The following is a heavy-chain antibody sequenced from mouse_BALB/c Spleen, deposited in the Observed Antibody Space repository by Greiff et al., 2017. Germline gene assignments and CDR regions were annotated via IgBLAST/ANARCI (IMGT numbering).Heavy chain of an antibody. CDR1: GYAFPNYL. J-gene: IGHJ4*01. CDR3: ARGWSGAMDY. Sequence: QVQLQHSGAELVRPGTSVKVSCKASGYAFPNYLIEWVRQRPGQGLEWIGVINPGSGGTNYNEKFKGKATLTADKSSSTAYMQLSSLTSDDSAVYFCARGWSGAMDYWGQGTSVTVSS. V-gene: IGHV1-54*01. CDR2: INPGSGGT. D-gene: IGHD2-3*01.